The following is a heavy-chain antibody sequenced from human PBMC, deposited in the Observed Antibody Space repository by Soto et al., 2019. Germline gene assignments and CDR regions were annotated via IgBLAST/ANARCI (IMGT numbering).Heavy chain of an antibody. CDR2: ISYDGSNK. CDR1: GFTFSSYG. CDR3: AKDTLKGIVGANYYYYYGMDV. D-gene: IGHD1-26*01. V-gene: IGHV3-30*18. Sequence: GGSLRLSCAASGFTFSSYGMHWVRQAPGKGLEWVAVISYDGSNKYYADSVKGRFTISRDNSKNTLYLQMNSLRAEDTAVYYCAKDTLKGIVGANYYYYYGMDVWGQGTTVTVSS. J-gene: IGHJ6*02.